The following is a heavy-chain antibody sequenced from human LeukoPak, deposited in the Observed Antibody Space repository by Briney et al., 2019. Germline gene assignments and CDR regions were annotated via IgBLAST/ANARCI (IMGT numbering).Heavy chain of an antibody. CDR3: ARERGTGEDENWFDP. CDR2: ISAYNGNT. CDR1: GYTFTSYG. D-gene: IGHD7-27*01. Sequence: ASVKVSCKASGYTFTSYGISWVRQAPGQGLEWMGWISAYNGNTNYAQKLQGRVTMTTDTSTSTAYMELRSLRSDDTAVYYCARERGTGEDENWFDPWGQGALVTVSS. V-gene: IGHV1-18*01. J-gene: IGHJ5*02.